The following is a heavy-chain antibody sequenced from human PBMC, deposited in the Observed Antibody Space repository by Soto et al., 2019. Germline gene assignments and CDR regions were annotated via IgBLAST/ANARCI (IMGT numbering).Heavy chain of an antibody. Sequence: QVQLVESGGGVVQPGRSLRLSCAVSGFTFSSYGMHWVRQAPGKGLEWVAVISYDGSNKYYADSVKGRFTISRDNSTNTLYLQMNRLRAEDTAVYYSAKDQSYYGSASNPPNNYYYFGMDVWGQGTTVTVSS. D-gene: IGHD3-10*01. J-gene: IGHJ6*02. CDR2: ISYDGSNK. V-gene: IGHV3-30*18. CDR3: AKDQSYYGSASNPPNNYYYFGMDV. CDR1: GFTFSSYG.